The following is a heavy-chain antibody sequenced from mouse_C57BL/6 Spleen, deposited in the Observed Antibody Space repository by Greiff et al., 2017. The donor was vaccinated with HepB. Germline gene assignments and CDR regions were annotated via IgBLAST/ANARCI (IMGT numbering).Heavy chain of an antibody. V-gene: IGHV1-54*01. CDR1: GYAFTNYL. CDR3: ARSIYFYFDY. D-gene: IGHD1-1*01. Sequence: QVQLQQSGAELVRPGTSVKVSCKASGYAFTNYLIEWVKQRPGQGLEWIGVINSGSGGTNYNEKFKGKATLTADKSSSTAYMQLSSLTSEDSAVYFCARSIYFYFDYWGQGTTLTVSS. J-gene: IGHJ2*01. CDR2: INSGSGGT.